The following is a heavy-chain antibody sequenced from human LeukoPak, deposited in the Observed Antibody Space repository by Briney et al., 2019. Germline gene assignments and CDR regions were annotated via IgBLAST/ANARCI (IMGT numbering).Heavy chain of an antibody. CDR3: ARDRAGSESWVEFDL. CDR2: IYDAGRT. CDR1: GFTVSTTR. D-gene: IGHD3-10*01. V-gene: IGHV3-53*05. J-gene: IGHJ5*02. Sequence: GRCLRLSFTVAGFTVSTTRIDCVRQAAGKWLEWGVLIYDAGRTVYGDSLRGRFTISSDTSKNMVYLQMNSLTVADSAIYYCARDRAGSESWVEFDLWGQGTLVTVSS.